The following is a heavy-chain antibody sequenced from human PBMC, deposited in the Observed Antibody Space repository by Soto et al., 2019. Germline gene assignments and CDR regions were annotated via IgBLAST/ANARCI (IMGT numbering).Heavy chain of an antibody. D-gene: IGHD2-2*01. Sequence: GASVNVSCKASGYTFTSYGISWVRQAPGQGLEWMGWISAYKGSTNYAQKLQGRVNMTTDTSTSTAYMELRSLRSDYTAVYYCALTAYQLLFTLDYWGQGTLVTVSS. CDR3: ALTAYQLLFTLDY. J-gene: IGHJ4*02. CDR2: ISAYKGST. CDR1: GYTFTSYG. V-gene: IGHV1-18*01.